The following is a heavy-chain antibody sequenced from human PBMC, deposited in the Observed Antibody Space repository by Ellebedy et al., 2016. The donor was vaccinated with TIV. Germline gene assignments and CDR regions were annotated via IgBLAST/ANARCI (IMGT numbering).Heavy chain of an antibody. D-gene: IGHD3-10*01. V-gene: IGHV3-7*01. CDR3: ARGDGSGFDAFDI. CDR1: GFTFSSYW. Sequence: GESLKISCAASGFTFSSYWMSWVRQAPGKGLEWVANIKQDGSEKYYVDSVKGRFTISRDNAKNSLYLQMNSLRAEDTAVYYCARGDGSGFDAFDIWGQGTMVTVSS. CDR2: IKQDGSEK. J-gene: IGHJ3*02.